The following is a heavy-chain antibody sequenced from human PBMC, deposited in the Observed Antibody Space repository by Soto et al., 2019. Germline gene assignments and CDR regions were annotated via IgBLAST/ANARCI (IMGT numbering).Heavy chain of an antibody. CDR3: ARAYSSSWYLSYYFDY. CDR1: GYTFTSDG. CDR2: ISAYNGNT. D-gene: IGHD6-13*01. V-gene: IGHV1-18*01. J-gene: IGHJ4*02. Sequence: ASVKGSCKASGYTFTSDGISWVRQAPGQGLEWMGWISAYNGNTNYAQKLQGRVTMTTDTSTSTAYMELRSLRSDDTAVYYCARAYSSSWYLSYYFDYWGQGTLVTVSS.